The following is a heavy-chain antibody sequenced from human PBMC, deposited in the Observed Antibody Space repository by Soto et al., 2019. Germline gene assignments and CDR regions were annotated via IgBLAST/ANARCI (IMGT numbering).Heavy chain of an antibody. D-gene: IGHD1-20*01. CDR3: ARGDPYNWNHGGMDV. V-gene: IGHV4-61*01. CDR1: GGSVSSGSYY. J-gene: IGHJ6*02. Sequence: PSETLSLTCTVSGGSVSSGSYYWSWIRQPPGKGLEWIGYIYYSGSTNYNTSLKSRVTISVDTSKNQFSLKLSSVTAADTAVYYCARGDPYNWNHGGMDVWGQGTTVTVSS. CDR2: IYYSGST.